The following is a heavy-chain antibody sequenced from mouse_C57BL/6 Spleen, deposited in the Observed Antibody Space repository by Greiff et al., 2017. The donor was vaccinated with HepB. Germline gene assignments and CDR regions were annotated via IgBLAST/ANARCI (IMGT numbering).Heavy chain of an antibody. V-gene: IGHV1-72*01. CDR1: GYTFTSYW. CDR2: IDPNSGGT. J-gene: IGHJ1*03. Sequence: QVQLQQPGAELVKPGASVKLSCKASGYTFTSYWMHWVKQRPGRGLEWIGRIDPNSGGTKYNEKFKSKATLTVDKPSSTAYMQLSSLTSEDAAVYYCARMGEYGYDGGWYFDVWGTGTTVTVSS. CDR3: ARMGEYGYDGGWYFDV. D-gene: IGHD2-2*01.